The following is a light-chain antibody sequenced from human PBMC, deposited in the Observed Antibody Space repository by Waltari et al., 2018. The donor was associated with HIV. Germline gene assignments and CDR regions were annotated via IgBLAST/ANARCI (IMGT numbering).Light chain of an antibody. CDR1: NIGSMT. CDR3: QVWVSSLTVAVI. Sequence: SYALTQPPSVSVAPGKTARITCGGNNIGSMTVHWYQQKPGQAPVLVIFGDTDRPSEIPERFSGSNSGDTATLTISRVEVGDEADYYCQVWVSSLTVAVIFGGGTKLTVL. V-gene: IGLV3-21*04. J-gene: IGLJ2*01. CDR2: GDT.